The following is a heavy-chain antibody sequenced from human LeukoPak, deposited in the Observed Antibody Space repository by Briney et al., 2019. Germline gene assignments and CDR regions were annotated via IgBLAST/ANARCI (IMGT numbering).Heavy chain of an antibody. CDR3: AKDLGVLRYFDTPNFDY. V-gene: IGHV3-23*01. J-gene: IGHJ4*02. CDR2: ISGSGGST. Sequence: PGGSLRLSCAASGFTFSSYAMSWVRQAPGKGLEWVSAISGSGGSTYYADSVKGRFTISRDNSKNTLYLQMNSLRAEDTAVYYCAKDLGVLRYFDTPNFDYWGQGTPVTVSS. CDR1: GFTFSSYA. D-gene: IGHD3-9*01.